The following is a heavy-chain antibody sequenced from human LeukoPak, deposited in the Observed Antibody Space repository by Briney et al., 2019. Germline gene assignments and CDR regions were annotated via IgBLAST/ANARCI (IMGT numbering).Heavy chain of an antibody. CDR2: IIPIFGIT. CDR3: AKGSHDYGDFVFF. CDR1: GDTFDRFP. V-gene: IGHV1-69*04. J-gene: IGHJ4*02. D-gene: IGHD4-17*01. Sequence: ASVKVSCKASGDTFDRFPITWVRLAPGRGLDWMGKIIPIFGITHYAPHFQGRLTMTADTSTNTAYMELSSLKSDDTAVYYCAKGSHDYGDFVFFWGQGTLVTVTS.